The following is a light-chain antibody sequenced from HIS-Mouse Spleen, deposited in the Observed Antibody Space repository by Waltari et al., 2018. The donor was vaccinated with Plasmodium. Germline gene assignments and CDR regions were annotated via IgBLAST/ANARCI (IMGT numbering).Light chain of an antibody. Sequence: DIVMPQSPDSLAVSLGERATFNCNSSLSVLYSPNNKNYLAWYPQKPGQPPKLLIYWASTRESGVPDRFSGSESGTDFTLTISSLQAEDVAVYYCQQYYSTPDTFGQGTKLESK. CDR1: LSVLYSPNNKNY. CDR3: QQYYSTPDT. CDR2: WAS. J-gene: IGKJ2*01. V-gene: IGKV4-1*01.